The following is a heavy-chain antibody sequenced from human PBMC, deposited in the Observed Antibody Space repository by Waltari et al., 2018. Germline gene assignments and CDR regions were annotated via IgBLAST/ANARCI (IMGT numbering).Heavy chain of an antibody. Sequence: QVQLQESGPGLVKPSETLSLTCNVSGDSMYEYYWSWIRQPAGKGLEWIGRIYVGDSINYNPCCRSRVTMSLDTSKKQFAVKLRSVTAADTAVYYCARDGHGRSWDLLPLDHWGQGSLVTVSS. CDR1: GDSMYEYY. D-gene: IGHD1-26*01. J-gene: IGHJ4*02. CDR3: ARDGHGRSWDLLPLDH. CDR2: IYVGDSI. V-gene: IGHV4-4*07.